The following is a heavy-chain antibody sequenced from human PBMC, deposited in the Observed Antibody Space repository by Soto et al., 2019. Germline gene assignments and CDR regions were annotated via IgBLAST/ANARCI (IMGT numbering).Heavy chain of an antibody. J-gene: IGHJ3*02. CDR2: IKQDGSEK. V-gene: IGHV3-7*01. CDR3: AGDSSGYYYIMAAFDI. D-gene: IGHD3-22*01. CDR1: GFTFSSYW. Sequence: GGSLRLSCAASGFTFSSYWMSWVRQAPGKGLEWVANIKQDGSEKYYVDSVKGRFTISRDNAKNSLYLQMNSLRAEDTTVYYCAGDSSGYYYIMAAFDIWGQGTMVTVSS.